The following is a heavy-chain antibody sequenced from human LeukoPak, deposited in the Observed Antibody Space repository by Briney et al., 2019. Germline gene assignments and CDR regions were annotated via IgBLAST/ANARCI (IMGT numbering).Heavy chain of an antibody. J-gene: IGHJ5*01. D-gene: IGHD6-19*01. Sequence: SETLSLTCTVSDDSVSSSRYYWTWIRQPPGKGLEWIGYIYHGSATYNPSLESRVTLSMDTSKKQYSLKMTSVTAADTAVYYCAREGGRQWLVSGALDSWGQGTLVTVSS. CDR3: AREGGRQWLVSGALDS. CDR2: IYHGSA. CDR1: DDSVSSSRYY. V-gene: IGHV4-61*01.